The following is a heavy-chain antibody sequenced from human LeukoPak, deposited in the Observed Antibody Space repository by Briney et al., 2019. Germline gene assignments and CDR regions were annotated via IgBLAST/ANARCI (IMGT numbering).Heavy chain of an antibody. CDR2: INPHSGDT. CDR3: ARATGDVPLLEDY. Sequence: GASVKVSCKASGYSFTGYYMHWVRQAPGQGLEWMGWINPHSGDTNYAQKFQGRVTMTRDTSISTAYMDLSRLRSDDTAVYFCARATGDVPLLEDYWGQGTLVTVSS. D-gene: IGHD1-1*01. V-gene: IGHV1-2*02. J-gene: IGHJ4*02. CDR1: GYSFTGYY.